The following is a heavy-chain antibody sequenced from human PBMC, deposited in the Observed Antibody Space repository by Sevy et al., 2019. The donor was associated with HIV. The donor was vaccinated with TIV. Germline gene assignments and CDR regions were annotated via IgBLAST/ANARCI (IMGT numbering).Heavy chain of an antibody. V-gene: IGHV3-15*01. CDR2: IKSKTDGGTT. D-gene: IGHD2-2*01. Sequence: GGSLRLSCAASGFTFSNAWMSWVRQAPGKGLEWVGRIKSKTDGGTTDYAGPVKGRITISRVDSKNTLYLQMNSLKTEETAVYYCTSPLYCSSTSCYGHYYYGMDVWGQGTTVTVSS. CDR1: GFTFSNAW. CDR3: TSPLYCSSTSCYGHYYYGMDV. J-gene: IGHJ6*02.